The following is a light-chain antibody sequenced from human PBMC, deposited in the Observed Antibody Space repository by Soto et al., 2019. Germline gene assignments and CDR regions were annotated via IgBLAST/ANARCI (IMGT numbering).Light chain of an antibody. J-gene: IGLJ3*02. V-gene: IGLV4-60*02. CDR1: SGHYTYI. CDR3: ETWDSTTRV. CDR2: LEYSGSY. Sequence: QLVLTQSSSASASLGSSVKLTCTLSSGHYTYIIAWHQQQPGKAPRYLMKLEYSGSYNKGSGVPDRFSGSSSGADRYLTISNLQFEDEADYYCETWDSTTRVFGGGTKVTVL.